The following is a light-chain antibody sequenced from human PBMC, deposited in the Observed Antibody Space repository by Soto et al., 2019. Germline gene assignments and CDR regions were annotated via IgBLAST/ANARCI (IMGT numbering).Light chain of an antibody. J-gene: IGLJ3*02. CDR1: HSDVGSYTF. Sequence: QSALPQPASVSGSPGQSITISCTGTHSDVGSYTFVSWYQQHPGKVPKLMIHEANKRPSGVSNRFSGSKSGNMASLTISGLQAEDEADYYCCSYAGGATWVFGGGTKLTVL. V-gene: IGLV2-23*01. CDR2: EAN. CDR3: CSYAGGATWV.